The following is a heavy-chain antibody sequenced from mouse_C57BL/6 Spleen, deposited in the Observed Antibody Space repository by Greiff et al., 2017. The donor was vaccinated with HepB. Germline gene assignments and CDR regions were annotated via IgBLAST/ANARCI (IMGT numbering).Heavy chain of an antibody. CDR1: GYTFTSYW. Sequence: VQLQQPGAELVKPGASVKLSCKASGYTFTSYWMHWVKQRPGQGLEWIGMIHPNSGSTNYNEKFKSKATLTVDKSSSTAYMQLSSLTSEDSAVYYCARPNWDGYAMDYWGQGTSVTVSS. J-gene: IGHJ4*01. D-gene: IGHD4-1*01. CDR3: ARPNWDGYAMDY. CDR2: IHPNSGST. V-gene: IGHV1-64*01.